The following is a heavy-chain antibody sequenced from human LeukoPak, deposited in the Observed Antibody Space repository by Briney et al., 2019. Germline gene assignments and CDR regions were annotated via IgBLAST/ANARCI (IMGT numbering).Heavy chain of an antibody. Sequence: SETLSLTCTVSGGSISSSSYYWGWIRQPPGKGLEWIGSIYYSGSAYYNPSLKSRVTISVDTSKNQFSLKLSSVTAADTAVYYCARQGEVAGDFDYWGQGTLVTVSS. CDR3: ARQGEVAGDFDY. V-gene: IGHV4-39*01. J-gene: IGHJ4*02. CDR2: IYYSGSA. D-gene: IGHD6-19*01. CDR1: GGSISSSSYY.